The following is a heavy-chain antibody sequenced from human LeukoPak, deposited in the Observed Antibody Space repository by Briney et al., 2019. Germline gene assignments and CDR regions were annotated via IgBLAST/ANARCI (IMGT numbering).Heavy chain of an antibody. D-gene: IGHD5-24*01. Sequence: SETLSLTCTVSGGSISSSSYYWGWIRQPPGKGLEWIGSIYYGGSTYYNPSLKSRVTISVDTSKHQFSLKLSSVTAADTAVYYCARDPKDGTFDYWGQGALVTVSS. CDR1: GGSISSSSYY. CDR3: ARDPKDGTFDY. J-gene: IGHJ4*02. CDR2: IYYGGST. V-gene: IGHV4-39*07.